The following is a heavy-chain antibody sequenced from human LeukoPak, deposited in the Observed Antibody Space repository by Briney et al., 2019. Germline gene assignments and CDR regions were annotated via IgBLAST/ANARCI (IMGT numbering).Heavy chain of an antibody. CDR3: VRNQAVASNHGAMDI. CDR1: GYSISSSNW. Sequence: PSDTLSLTCAVSGYSISSSNWWGWIRQPPGKGLEWIGYVYYSGSAYYNTSLNSRVSMSIDTSKNQFSLKLSSVTAVDTAVYYCVRNQAVASNHGAMDIWGQGTMATVSS. V-gene: IGHV4-28*01. CDR2: VYYSGSA. J-gene: IGHJ3*02. D-gene: IGHD6-19*01.